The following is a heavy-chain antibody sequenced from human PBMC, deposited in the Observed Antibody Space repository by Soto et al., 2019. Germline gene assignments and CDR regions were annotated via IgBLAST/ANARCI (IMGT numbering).Heavy chain of an antibody. Sequence: QVQLVQSGAEVKKPGASVKVSCKTSGYTFAAYYIHWIRQAPGQGLEWMGWINPTSGGTVYAQNLQDRGTMTRDTSISTADMEVRRLNSDDTAVYYCARDPDYGDYWGYFFDSWGQGTPVTVSS. CDR3: ARDPDYGDYWGYFFDS. J-gene: IGHJ4*02. V-gene: IGHV1-2*02. D-gene: IGHD4-17*01. CDR1: GYTFAAYY. CDR2: INPTSGGT.